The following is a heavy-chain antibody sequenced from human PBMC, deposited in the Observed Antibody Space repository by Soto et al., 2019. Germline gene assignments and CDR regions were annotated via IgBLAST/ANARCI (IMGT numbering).Heavy chain of an antibody. Sequence: GGSLRLSCAASGFTLSSYEMNWVRQAPGKGLEWVSYISSSGSTIYYADSVKGRFTISRDNAKNSLYLQMNSLRAEDTAVYYCARDRDSGYFFPYYYGMDVWGQGTTVTVSS. J-gene: IGHJ6*02. CDR3: ARDRDSGYFFPYYYGMDV. D-gene: IGHD5-12*01. CDR1: GFTLSSYE. V-gene: IGHV3-48*03. CDR2: ISSSGSTI.